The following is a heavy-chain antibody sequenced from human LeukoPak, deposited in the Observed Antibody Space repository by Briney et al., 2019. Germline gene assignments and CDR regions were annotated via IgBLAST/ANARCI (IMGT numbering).Heavy chain of an antibody. J-gene: IGHJ4*02. CDR3: AKVALFSGYYPPFDY. Sequence: GGSLRLSCAASGFTFSNYGMHWVRQAPGKGLEWVAVISYDGSNKYYADSVKGRFTISRDNSKNTLFLQMNSLRPEDTAVYHCAKVALFSGYYPPFDYWGQGTLVTVSS. D-gene: IGHD3-22*01. V-gene: IGHV3-30*18. CDR1: GFTFSNYG. CDR2: ISYDGSNK.